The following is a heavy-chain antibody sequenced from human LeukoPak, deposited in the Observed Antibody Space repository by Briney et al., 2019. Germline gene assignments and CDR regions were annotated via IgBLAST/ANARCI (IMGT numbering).Heavy chain of an antibody. CDR2: FTGNGGST. J-gene: IGHJ2*01. V-gene: IGHV3-23*01. D-gene: IGHD6-19*01. CDR1: GFTFSNYA. CDR3: AKARGSGYYSSFDL. Sequence: GGSLRLSCAASGFTFSNYAMNWVRQAPGKGLEWVSAFTGNGGSTYYADSVKGRFTISRDNSKNTLFLQMNSLRAEDTAVYYCAKARGSGYYSSFDLWGRGTLVTVSS.